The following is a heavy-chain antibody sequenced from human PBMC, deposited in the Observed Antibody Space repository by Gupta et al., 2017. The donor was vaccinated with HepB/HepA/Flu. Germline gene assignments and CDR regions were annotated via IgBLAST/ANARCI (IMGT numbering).Heavy chain of an antibody. V-gene: IGHV4-39*01. CDR1: GGSISTTSYS. D-gene: IGHD4-11*01. CDR3: ARPVRDYSYYFDY. CDR2: IYSGGSA. J-gene: IGHJ4*02. Sequence: QLQLQESGPGLVKPSETLSLTCTVSGGSISTTSYSWGWIRQPPGKGLEWIGTIYSGGSARYNPSLTSRVTISVDTSKNQFSLKLTSVTATDTAVYYCARPVRDYSYYFDYWGQGILVTVSS.